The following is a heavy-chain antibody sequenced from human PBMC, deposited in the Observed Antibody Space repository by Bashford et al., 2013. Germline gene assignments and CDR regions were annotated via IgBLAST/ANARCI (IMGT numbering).Heavy chain of an antibody. CDR3: ARIQRYSTTLYYFDY. V-gene: IGHV2-70*11. J-gene: IGHJ4*02. Sequence: SGPTLVKPTQTLTLTCTFSGFSLSTSGMCVSWIRQPPGKALEWLARIDWDDDKYYSTSLKTRLTISKDTSKNQVVLTMTNMDPVDTATYYCARIQRYSTTLYYFDYVGQGTLVTVSS. CDR1: GFSLSTSGMC. D-gene: IGHD5-12*01. CDR2: IDWDDDK.